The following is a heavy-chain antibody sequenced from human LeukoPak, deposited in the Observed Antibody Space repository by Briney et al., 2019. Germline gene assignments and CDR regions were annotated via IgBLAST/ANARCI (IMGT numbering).Heavy chain of an antibody. V-gene: IGHV4-34*01. Sequence: SETLCLTCAVSGVSFDDYYWSWVRQTPGKGLEWIGEINHSGHTNDNPSLKSRVTLSIDTSGKQFSLNLRSVTVADAGTYYCTRMTTGHDYWGQGTLVTVSS. CDR2: INHSGHT. D-gene: IGHD4-17*01. CDR3: TRMTTGHDY. J-gene: IGHJ4*02. CDR1: GVSFDDYY.